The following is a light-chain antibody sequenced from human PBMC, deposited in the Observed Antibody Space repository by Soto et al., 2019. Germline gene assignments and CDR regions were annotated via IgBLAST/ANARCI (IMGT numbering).Light chain of an antibody. CDR2: DSS. Sequence: VLTQSPATLSLSPGERATLSCRASQTVSSFLAWYQQKHGQAPRLLIHDSSYRATGIPARFSGSGSGTDFTLTITSLEPEDFAVYYCQQRSTSPLTFGGGTRVEI. V-gene: IGKV3-11*01. CDR1: QTVSSF. J-gene: IGKJ4*01. CDR3: QQRSTSPLT.